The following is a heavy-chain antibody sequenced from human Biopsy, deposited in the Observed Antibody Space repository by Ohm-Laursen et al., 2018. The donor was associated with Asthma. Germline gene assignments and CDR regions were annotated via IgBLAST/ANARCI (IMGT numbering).Heavy chain of an antibody. J-gene: IGHJ6*02. CDR2: IMTVFGTT. CDR3: ARCQVGYSSGRSLLLKKIYYSGMDV. Sequence: EASVKVSCKVPGGTFSNFAISWVRQAPGQGLEWLGGIMTVFGTTNYAQKFQGRVTITADESTSTAYMEVTSLRSEDTAIYYCARCQVGYSSGRSLLLKKIYYSGMDVWGQGTAVTVSS. CDR1: GGTFSNFA. D-gene: IGHD6-19*01. V-gene: IGHV1-69*13.